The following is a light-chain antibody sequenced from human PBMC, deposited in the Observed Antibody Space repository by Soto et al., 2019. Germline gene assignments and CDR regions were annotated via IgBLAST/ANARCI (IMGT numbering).Light chain of an antibody. V-gene: IGLV2-8*01. CDR1: SSDVGGYNY. CDR3: SSYGGSNPVV. CDR2: EVS. J-gene: IGLJ2*01. Sequence: QSVLTQPPSASGSPGQSVTISCTGSSSDVGGYNYVSWYQQHPGKAPKLMIYEVSKRPSGVPDRLSGSKSDNTASLTVSGLQAEDEADYYCSSYGGSNPVVFGGGTKVTVL.